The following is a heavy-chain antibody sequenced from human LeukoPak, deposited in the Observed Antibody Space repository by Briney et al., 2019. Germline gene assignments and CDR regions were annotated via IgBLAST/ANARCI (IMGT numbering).Heavy chain of an antibody. CDR3: ARVSGYSSSSPYYGMDV. D-gene: IGHD6-6*01. V-gene: IGHV4-30-4*02. Sequence: SETLSLTCTVSGGSISSGDYYWSWIRQPPGKGLEWIGYIYYSGSTYYNPSLKSRVTISVDTSKNQFSLKLSSVTAADTAVYYCARVSGYSSSSPYYGMDVWGQGTTVTVSS. CDR2: IYYSGST. J-gene: IGHJ6*02. CDR1: GGSISSGDYY.